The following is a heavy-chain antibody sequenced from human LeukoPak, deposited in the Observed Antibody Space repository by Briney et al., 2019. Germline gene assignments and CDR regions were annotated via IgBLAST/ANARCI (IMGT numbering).Heavy chain of an antibody. V-gene: IGHV1-2*06. D-gene: IGHD3-22*01. CDR2: INPNSGGT. Sequence: ASVKVSCKASGYTFTGYYMHWVRQAPGQGLEWMGRINPNSGGTNYAQKFQGRVTMTRDTSISTAYMELSRLRSDDTAVYYCARDSESSGYYDLGYWGQGTLVAVSS. CDR3: ARDSESSGYYDLGY. CDR1: GYTFTGYY. J-gene: IGHJ4*02.